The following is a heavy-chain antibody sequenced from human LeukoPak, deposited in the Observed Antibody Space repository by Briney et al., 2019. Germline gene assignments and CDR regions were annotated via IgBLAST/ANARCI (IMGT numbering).Heavy chain of an antibody. CDR3: GRGFSIVPAGIPDY. D-gene: IGHD2-2*02. J-gene: IGHJ4*02. CDR2: IKPDGGER. CDR1: GFTFRSSW. V-gene: IGHV3-7*02. Sequence: GGSLRLSCVASGFTFRSSWMGWVRQAPGKGLDWVAHIKPDGGERYYVDSVKGRFTISRDNAKNTLYLQMSSLRAADTAVYYCGRGFSIVPAGIPDYWGLGTLVTVSS.